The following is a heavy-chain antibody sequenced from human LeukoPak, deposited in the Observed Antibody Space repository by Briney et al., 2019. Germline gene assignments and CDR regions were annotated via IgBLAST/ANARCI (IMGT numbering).Heavy chain of an antibody. J-gene: IGHJ6*03. D-gene: IGHD3-3*01. CDR2: IYSGGST. CDR3: ARATFWSGYQRDSWYMDV. Sequence: GGSLRLSCAASGFTVSSNYMSWVRQAPGKGLEWVSVIYSGGSTYYADSVKGRFTISRDNSKNTLFLQMSSLRAEDTAVYYCARATFWSGYQRDSWYMDVWGRGTPVTVSS. CDR1: GFTVSSNY. V-gene: IGHV3-66*02.